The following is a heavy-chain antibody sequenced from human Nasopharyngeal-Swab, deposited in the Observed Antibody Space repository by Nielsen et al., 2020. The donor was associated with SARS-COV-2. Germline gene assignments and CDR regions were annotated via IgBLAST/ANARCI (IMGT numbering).Heavy chain of an antibody. CDR2: ISSSSSYI. D-gene: IGHD4-17*01. CDR3: ARASGYGEGAFDI. Sequence: GESLKISCAASGFTFSSYWMNWVRQAPGKGLEWVSSISSSSSYIYYADSVKGRFTISRDNAKNSLYLQMNSLRAEDTAVYYCARASGYGEGAFDIWGQGTMVTVSS. V-gene: IGHV3-21*01. CDR1: GFTFSSYW. J-gene: IGHJ3*02.